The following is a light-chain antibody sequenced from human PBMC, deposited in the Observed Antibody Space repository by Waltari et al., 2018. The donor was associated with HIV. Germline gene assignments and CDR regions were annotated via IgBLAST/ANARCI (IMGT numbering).Light chain of an antibody. Sequence: EIVLTKSQGTLSLSPGETATLSCRASQSVTSTYLAWYHQKPGQAPRLLIYGASSRATGIPDMFRGSWSGTDFTLTIRRLQPEDFAVYYCQQYGSSPYTFGQGTKLELK. J-gene: IGKJ2*01. CDR2: GAS. V-gene: IGKV3-20*01. CDR3: QQYGSSPYT. CDR1: QSVTSTY.